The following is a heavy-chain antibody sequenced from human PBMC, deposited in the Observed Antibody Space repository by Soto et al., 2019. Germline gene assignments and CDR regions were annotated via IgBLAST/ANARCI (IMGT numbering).Heavy chain of an antibody. J-gene: IGHJ4*01. Sequence: PGGSLRLSCSASGFTFSRYGMHWVRQAPGKGLEWVAFISYDGNKTYYADSVKGRFNISRDNFKKTLYLQMNSLRADDSALYYCAKAYYDDTGYYDYWGHGTLVTVS. V-gene: IGHV3-30*18. CDR2: ISYDGNKT. D-gene: IGHD3-22*01. CDR1: GFTFSRYG. CDR3: AKAYYDDTGYYDY.